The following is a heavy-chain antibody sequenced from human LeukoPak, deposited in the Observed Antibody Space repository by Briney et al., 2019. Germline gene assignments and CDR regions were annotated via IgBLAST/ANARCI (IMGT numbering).Heavy chain of an antibody. CDR2: ISSSSSYI. CDR3: ARDLGYYGPSSYFDY. J-gene: IGHJ4*02. V-gene: IGHV3-21*04. Sequence: GGSLRLSCAASGFTFSSYSMNWVRQAPGKGLEWVSSISSSSSYIYYADSVKGRFTISRDNAKNSLYLQMNSLRAEDTAVYYCARDLGYYGPSSYFDYWGQGTLVTVSS. CDR1: GFTFSSYS. D-gene: IGHD3-10*01.